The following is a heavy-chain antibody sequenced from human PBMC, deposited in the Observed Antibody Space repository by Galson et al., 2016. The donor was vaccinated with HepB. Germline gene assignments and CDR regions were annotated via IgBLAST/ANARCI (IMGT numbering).Heavy chain of an antibody. CDR2: ISSSSGTI. J-gene: IGHJ6*02. D-gene: IGHD2-2*01. CDR1: GFTFSSYS. Sequence: SLRLSCAASGFTFSSYSMNWVRQAPGKGLEWVSYISSSSGTIYYADSVKGRFTISRDNSKNMLYLQLNSLRVEDTAVYYCAKGLAYCSGTSCLSYSDSPGGGMDVWGQGTTVTVSS. CDR3: AKGLAYCSGTSCLSYSDSPGGGMDV. V-gene: IGHV3-48*01.